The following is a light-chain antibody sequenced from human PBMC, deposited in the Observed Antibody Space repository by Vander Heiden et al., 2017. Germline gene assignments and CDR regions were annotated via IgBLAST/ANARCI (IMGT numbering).Light chain of an antibody. CDR2: SNN. CDR3: AAWDDSLNGPV. CDR1: SSHIGSNT. Sequence: QSVLTQPPPASGTPGQRVTIPCSGSSSHIGSNTVNWYQQLPGTAPKLLIYSNNQRPSGVPDRFSGSKSGTSASLAISGLQSEDEADYYCAAWDDSLNGPVFGGGTKLTVL. J-gene: IGLJ3*02. V-gene: IGLV1-44*01.